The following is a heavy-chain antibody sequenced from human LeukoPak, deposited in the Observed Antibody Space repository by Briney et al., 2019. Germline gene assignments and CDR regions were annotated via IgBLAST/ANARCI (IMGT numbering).Heavy chain of an antibody. V-gene: IGHV4-34*01. CDR2: ISHSGST. D-gene: IGHD1-1*01. CDR3: ARGLGTTGTTGDY. CDR1: GGSFSGYY. Sequence: PSETLSLTCAVYGGSFSGYYWSWIRQPPGKGLEWIGEISHSGSTNYNPSLKSRVTISVDTSKNQFSLKLSSVTAADTAVYYCARGLGTTGTTGDYWGQGTLVTVSS. J-gene: IGHJ4*02.